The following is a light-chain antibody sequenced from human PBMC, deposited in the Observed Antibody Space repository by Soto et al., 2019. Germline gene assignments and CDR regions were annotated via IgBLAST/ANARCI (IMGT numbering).Light chain of an antibody. J-gene: IGKJ1*01. CDR3: MHDQETPWT. Sequence: EIVMTQSPLSLPVTPGEPASISCRSSQSLLHSNGHNYVDWYVQKPGQSPQLLIYLNSIRASGVPHRFSGSGSVTDFTLRISRVEAEDVRISYCMHDQETPWTFGKGTMVEIK. V-gene: IGKV2-28*01. CDR1: QSLLHSNGHNY. CDR2: LNS.